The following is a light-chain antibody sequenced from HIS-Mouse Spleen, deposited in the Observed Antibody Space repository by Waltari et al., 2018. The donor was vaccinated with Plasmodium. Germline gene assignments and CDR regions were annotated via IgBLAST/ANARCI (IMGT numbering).Light chain of an antibody. CDR1: NIGSKN. V-gene: IGLV3-9*01. CDR3: QVWDSSTV. Sequence: SYELTQPTSVSVALGPTARITCGGNNIGSKNVHWYQQKPGQAPVLVIYRDSNRPSGIPERFSGSNSGNTATLTISRAQAGDEADYYCQVWDSSTVFGGGTKLTVL. CDR2: RDS. J-gene: IGLJ3*02.